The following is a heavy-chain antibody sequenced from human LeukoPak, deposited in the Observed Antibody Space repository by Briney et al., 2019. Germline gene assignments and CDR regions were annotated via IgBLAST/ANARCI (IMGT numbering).Heavy chain of an antibody. V-gene: IGHV1-3*01. CDR1: GYTFTIYA. CDR3: ARDRVKLLWFGELSGVGWFDP. J-gene: IGHJ5*02. CDR2: INAGNGNT. Sequence: GASVKVSCKASGYTFTIYAMHWVRQAPGQRLEWMGWINAGNGNTKYSQKFQGRVTITRDTSASTAYMELSSLRSEDTAVYYCARDRVKLLWFGELSGVGWFDPWGQGTLVTVSS. D-gene: IGHD3-10*01.